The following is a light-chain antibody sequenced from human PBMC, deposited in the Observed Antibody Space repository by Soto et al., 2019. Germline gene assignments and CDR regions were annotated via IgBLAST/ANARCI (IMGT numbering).Light chain of an antibody. CDR3: CSYAGSYIYVV. CDR2: DVS. V-gene: IGLV2-11*01. Sequence: QSALTQPRSVSGSPGQSVTISCTGTSSDVGGYNYVSWYQQHPGKAPKLMIYDVSKRPSGVPDRFSGSKSGNTASLTISWLQAEDEADYYCCSYAGSYIYVVFGGGTKLTVL. CDR1: SSDVGGYNY. J-gene: IGLJ2*01.